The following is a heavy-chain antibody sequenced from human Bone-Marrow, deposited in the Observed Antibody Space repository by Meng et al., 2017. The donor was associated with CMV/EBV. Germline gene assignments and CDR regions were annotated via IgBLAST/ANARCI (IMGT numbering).Heavy chain of an antibody. CDR1: GFTFSSYE. V-gene: IGHV3-48*03. Sequence: GESLKISCAASGFTFSSYEMNWVRQAPGKGLEWVSYISSSGSTIYYADSVKGRFTISRDNAKNSLYLQMNSLRAEDTAVYYCAREYCSSTSCSYLFAFYYYGMDVWGQGTTVTVSS. D-gene: IGHD2-2*01. J-gene: IGHJ6*02. CDR2: ISSSGSTI. CDR3: AREYCSSTSCSYLFAFYYYGMDV.